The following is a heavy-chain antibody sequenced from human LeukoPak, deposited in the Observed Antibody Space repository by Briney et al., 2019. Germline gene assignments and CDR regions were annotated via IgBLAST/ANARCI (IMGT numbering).Heavy chain of an antibody. Sequence: GGSLRLSCAASGFTFSSYSMNWVRQAPGKGLEWVSYISSSSSTIYYADSVKGRFTISRDNAKNSLYLQMNSLRDEDTAVYYCARAKEYDFWRGLLSVWGQGTMVTVSS. CDR3: ARAKEYDFWRGLLSV. V-gene: IGHV3-48*02. J-gene: IGHJ3*01. CDR1: GFTFSSYS. D-gene: IGHD3-3*01. CDR2: ISSSSSTI.